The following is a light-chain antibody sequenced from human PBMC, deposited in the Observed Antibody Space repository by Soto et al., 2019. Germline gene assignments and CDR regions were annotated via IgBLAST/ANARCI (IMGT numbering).Light chain of an antibody. Sequence: SVLTQPPSVSAAPGQKVTISCSGSSSNIGGNSVSWYQQLPGTAPKLLIYDDNKRPSVIPDRFAGSNAGTSATLGITGFQTGDEADYYCGSWDSSLSAYVFGTGTKVTVL. V-gene: IGLV1-51*01. CDR1: SSNIGGNS. CDR2: DDN. CDR3: GSWDSSLSAYV. J-gene: IGLJ1*01.